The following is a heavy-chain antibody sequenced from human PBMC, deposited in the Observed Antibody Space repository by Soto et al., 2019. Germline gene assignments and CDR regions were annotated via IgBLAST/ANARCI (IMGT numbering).Heavy chain of an antibody. CDR1: GDTFISSG. Sequence: VQSGAEVKKPGASVKVSCKASGDTFISSGISWVRQAPGQGLEWMGWISGYKGDTNYVQKFQGRGTLTTDTSTSTAYMELRSLTPGDTAIYYCARIEYCSGGNCYSAFDIWGQGTLVTVSS. J-gene: IGHJ3*02. V-gene: IGHV1-18*01. CDR2: ISGYKGDT. D-gene: IGHD2-15*01. CDR3: ARIEYCSGGNCYSAFDI.